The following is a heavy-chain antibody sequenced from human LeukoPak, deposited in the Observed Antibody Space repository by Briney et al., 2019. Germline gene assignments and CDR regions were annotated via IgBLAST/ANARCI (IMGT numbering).Heavy chain of an antibody. Sequence: ASVKVSGKASVYTFTTYYIHWLRQAPGQGLGWMGWIKTKMVDTNYAQKFQGRFTMTRDTSITTAYMKLSRRISEDTPVYYCTRVPSSDSSYYFDYWGQGTLVTVSS. V-gene: IGHV1-2*02. J-gene: IGHJ4*02. CDR3: TRVPSSDSSYYFDY. D-gene: IGHD3-22*01. CDR2: IKTKMVDT. CDR1: VYTFTTYY.